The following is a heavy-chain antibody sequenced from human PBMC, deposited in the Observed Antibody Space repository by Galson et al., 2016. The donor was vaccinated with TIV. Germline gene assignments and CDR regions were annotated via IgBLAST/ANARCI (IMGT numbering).Heavy chain of an antibody. D-gene: IGHD3-22*01. J-gene: IGHJ3*02. Sequence: SLRLSCAASGFIFDEHAMHWVRQAPGKGLEWVSGISWNSGNIGYADSVKGRFTITRDNAKNSLYLQMNSLRPEDTALYHCVKANVYLGLVVADGAFDIWGQGTMVTVSS. CDR1: GFIFDEHA. V-gene: IGHV3-9*01. CDR3: VKANVYLGLVVADGAFDI. CDR2: ISWNSGNI.